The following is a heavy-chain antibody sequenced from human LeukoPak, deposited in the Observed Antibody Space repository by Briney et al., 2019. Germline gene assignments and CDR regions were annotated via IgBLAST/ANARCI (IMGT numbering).Heavy chain of an antibody. Sequence: PSETLSLTCTVSGGSISNYYWSWIRQPPGKGLECIGYIFYTGSTNYNPSLKSRVTISVDKSKNQFSLRLSSVTAADMAVYYCARGRRYYDSSGRYFDFWGQGTLVTVSS. CDR1: GGSISNYY. V-gene: IGHV4-59*08. J-gene: IGHJ4*02. CDR3: ARGRRYYDSSGRYFDF. D-gene: IGHD3-22*01. CDR2: IFYTGST.